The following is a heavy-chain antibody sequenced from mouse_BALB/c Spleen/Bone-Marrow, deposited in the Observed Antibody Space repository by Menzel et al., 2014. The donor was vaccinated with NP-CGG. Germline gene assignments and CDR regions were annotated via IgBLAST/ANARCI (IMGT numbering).Heavy chain of an antibody. Sequence: DVKLVESGGGLVQPGGSLRLSCATSGFTFTDYYMSWVRQPPGKALEWLGFIRDKANGYTTEYSASVKGRFTISRDNSQSILYLQMDTLRTEDSATYYGARDEHYGIYWYFDVWGAGTTVTVSS. D-gene: IGHD1-1*01. CDR3: ARDEHYGIYWYFDV. J-gene: IGHJ1*01. CDR2: IRDKANGYTT. CDR1: GFTFTDYY. V-gene: IGHV7-3*02.